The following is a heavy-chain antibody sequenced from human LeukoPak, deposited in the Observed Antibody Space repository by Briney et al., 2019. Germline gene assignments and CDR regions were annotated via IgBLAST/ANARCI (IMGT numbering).Heavy chain of an antibody. CDR2: ISYDGSNK. Sequence: GGSLRLSCAASGFTFSSYAMHWARQAPGKGLEWVAVISYDGSNKYYADSVKGRFTISRDNSKNTLYLQMNSLRAEDTAVYYCARDDSSGYYYGFWFDPWGQGTLVTVSS. D-gene: IGHD3-22*01. V-gene: IGHV3-30-3*01. CDR3: ARDDSSGYYYGFWFDP. CDR1: GFTFSSYA. J-gene: IGHJ5*02.